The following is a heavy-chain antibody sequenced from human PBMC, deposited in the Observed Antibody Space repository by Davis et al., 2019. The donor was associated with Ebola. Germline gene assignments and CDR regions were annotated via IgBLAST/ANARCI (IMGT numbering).Heavy chain of an antibody. CDR1: GGSISSSSYY. D-gene: IGHD3-10*01. Sequence: SETLSLTCTVSGGSISSSSYYWGWIRQPPGKGLEWIGSIYYSGSTYYNPSLKSRVTISVDTSKNQFSLKLSSVTAADTAVYYCARGSGMIDLWGRGTLVTVSS. CDR3: ARGSGMIDL. V-gene: IGHV4-39*01. J-gene: IGHJ2*01. CDR2: IYYSGST.